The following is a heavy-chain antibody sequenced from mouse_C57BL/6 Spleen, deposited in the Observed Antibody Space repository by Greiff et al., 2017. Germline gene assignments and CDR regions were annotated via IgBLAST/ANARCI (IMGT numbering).Heavy chain of an antibody. CDR2: ISSGGSYT. V-gene: IGHV5-6*02. CDR1: GFTFSSYG. D-gene: IGHD4-1*01. CDR3: ARHMLGDCDY. Sequence: DVKLVESGGDLVKPGGSLKLSCAASGFTFSSYGMSWVRQTPDKRLEWVATISSGGSYTYYPDSVKGRFTISRDNAKNTLYLQMSSLKSEDTAMYYCARHMLGDCDYWGQGTTLTVSS. J-gene: IGHJ2*01.